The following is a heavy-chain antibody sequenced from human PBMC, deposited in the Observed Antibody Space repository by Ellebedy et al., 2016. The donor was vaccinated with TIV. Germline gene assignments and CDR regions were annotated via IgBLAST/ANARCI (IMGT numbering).Heavy chain of an antibody. V-gene: IGHV1-8*01. Sequence: AASVKVSCKTSGFTFTTYDINWVRQASGQGPEWMGWMNPKSGDTNYAKKFQGRVTMTRNTSITTAYMELSSLRSDDTAVYYCARGKVRFFESLGNWFDPWGQGTLVTVSS. CDR2: MNPKSGDT. CDR3: ARGKVRFFESLGNWFDP. D-gene: IGHD3-3*01. J-gene: IGHJ5*02. CDR1: GFTFTTYD.